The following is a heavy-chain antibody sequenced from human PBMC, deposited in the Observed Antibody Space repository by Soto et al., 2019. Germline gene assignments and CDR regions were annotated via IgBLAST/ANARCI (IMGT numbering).Heavy chain of an antibody. CDR2: IHHTRGT. J-gene: IGHJ5*02. CDR3: ARGPDSGEYGWFDP. Sequence: QVQLQQWGAGLLKPSETLSLICAVYGGSFSAYDWTWIRQPPGKGLEWIGDIHHTRGTNYNPSLTSRVIISVDTSKNQFSLKLRSVTAADTAVYYCARGPDSGEYGWFDPWGQGSLVTVSS. CDR1: GGSFSAYD. D-gene: IGHD7-27*01. V-gene: IGHV4-34*01.